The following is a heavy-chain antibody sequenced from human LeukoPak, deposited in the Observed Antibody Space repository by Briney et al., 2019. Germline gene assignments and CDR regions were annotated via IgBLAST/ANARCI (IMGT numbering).Heavy chain of an antibody. CDR2: ISYDGRNK. CDR3: AKSYYDFWSGYYQTFDY. Sequence: RGSLRLSCAASGFTFSGYGMQWVRQAPGKGLEWVAVISYDGRNKYYADSVKGRFTISRDNSKNTLYLQMNSLRAEDTAVYYCAKSYYDFWSGYYQTFDYWGQGTLVTVSS. D-gene: IGHD3-3*01. V-gene: IGHV3-30*18. CDR1: GFTFSGYG. J-gene: IGHJ4*02.